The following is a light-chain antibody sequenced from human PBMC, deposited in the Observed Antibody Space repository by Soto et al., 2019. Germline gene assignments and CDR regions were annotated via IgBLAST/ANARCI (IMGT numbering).Light chain of an antibody. CDR2: GAS. J-gene: IGKJ2*01. V-gene: IGKV3-20*01. CDR3: QQYGSSPMYT. Sequence: EIVLTQSPGTLSLSPGERATLSCRASQSVSSSYLAWYQQKPGQAPRLLIYGASSRATGIPDRFSGSGSGTDLTLTISRLEPEDFAVYYCQQYGSSPMYTVGQGTKLEIK. CDR1: QSVSSSY.